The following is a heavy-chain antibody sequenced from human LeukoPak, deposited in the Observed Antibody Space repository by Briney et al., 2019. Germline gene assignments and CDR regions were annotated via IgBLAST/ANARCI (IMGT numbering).Heavy chain of an antibody. D-gene: IGHD5-12*01. V-gene: IGHV4-30-2*01. CDR2: IYHSGST. J-gene: IGHJ4*02. CDR1: GGSISSGGYY. Sequence: SQTLSLTCTVSGGSISSGGYYWSWIRQPPGKGLEWIGYIYHSGSTYYNPSLKSRVTISVDRSKNQFSLKLSSVTAADTAVYYCASSRGYSGYDYYWGQGTLVTVSS. CDR3: ASSRGYSGYDYY.